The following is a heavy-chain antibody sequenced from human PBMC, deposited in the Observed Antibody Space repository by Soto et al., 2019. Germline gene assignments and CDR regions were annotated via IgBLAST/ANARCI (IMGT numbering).Heavy chain of an antibody. CDR3: ASYSTGLRWRAVDY. V-gene: IGHV1-69*13. D-gene: IGHD4-17*01. CDR1: GGTFSSYA. J-gene: IGHJ4*02. Sequence: SVKVSCKASGGTFSSYAISWVRQAPGQGLEWMGGIIPIFGTANYAQKFQGRVTITADESTSTAYMELSSLRSEDTAVYYCASYSTGLRWRAVDYWGQGTLVTVSS. CDR2: IIPIFGTA.